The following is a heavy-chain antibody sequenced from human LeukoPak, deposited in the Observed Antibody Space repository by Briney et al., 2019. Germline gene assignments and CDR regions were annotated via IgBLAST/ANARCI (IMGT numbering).Heavy chain of an antibody. J-gene: IGHJ3*02. CDR1: GFTFSSYS. D-gene: IGHD4-17*01. CDR2: ISSSSSFI. V-gene: IGHV3-21*01. CDR3: ARDRIIYGDYGDAFDI. Sequence: GGSLRLSCAASGFTFSSYSMNWVRQAPGRGLEWVSSISSSSSFIYYADSLKGRFTISRDNAKNSLYLQMNSLRAEDTAVYYCARDRIIYGDYGDAFDIWDQGTMVTVSS.